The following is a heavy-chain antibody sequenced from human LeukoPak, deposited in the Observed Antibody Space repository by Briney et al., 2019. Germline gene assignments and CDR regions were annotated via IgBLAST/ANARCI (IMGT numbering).Heavy chain of an antibody. J-gene: IGHJ3*02. CDR2: IYTSGST. Sequence: SETLSLTCTVSGGSISSGSYYWSWLRQAAGKGLDWIGRIYTSGSTNYNPSLKSRVTISVDTSKNQFSLKLSSVTAADTAVYYCARDRSYSGYAPGAFDIWGQGTMVTVSS. D-gene: IGHD5-12*01. CDR1: GGSISSGSYY. CDR3: ARDRSYSGYAPGAFDI. V-gene: IGHV4-61*02.